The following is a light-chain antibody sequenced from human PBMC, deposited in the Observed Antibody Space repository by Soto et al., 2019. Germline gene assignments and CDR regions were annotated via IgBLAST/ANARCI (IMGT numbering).Light chain of an antibody. CDR3: QQRSNWPIT. Sequence: EIVLTQSPATLSLSPGERATLSCRASQSVSSYLAWYQQKPGQAPRLLIYDASNRATGIPARFSGSGSGTDLTLTISSLEPEDFAVYYCQQRSNWPITFCQGTRLEIK. J-gene: IGKJ5*01. CDR1: QSVSSY. V-gene: IGKV3-11*01. CDR2: DAS.